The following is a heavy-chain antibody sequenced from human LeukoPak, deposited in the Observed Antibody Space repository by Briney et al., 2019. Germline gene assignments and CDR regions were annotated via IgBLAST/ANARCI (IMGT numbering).Heavy chain of an antibody. D-gene: IGHD6-19*01. CDR1: GFSFSTYV. CDR2: IRSKAYGGTT. Sequence: GGSLRLSCATSGFSFSTYVMSWVRQAPGKGLEWVGFIRSKAYGGTTEYAASVKGRFTISRDDSKSIAYLQMNSLKTEDTAVYYCTREQSGWYYFDYWGQGTLVTVSS. J-gene: IGHJ4*02. CDR3: TREQSGWYYFDY. V-gene: IGHV3-49*04.